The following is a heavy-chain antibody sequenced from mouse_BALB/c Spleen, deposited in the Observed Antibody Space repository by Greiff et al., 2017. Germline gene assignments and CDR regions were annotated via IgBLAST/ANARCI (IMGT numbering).Heavy chain of an antibody. D-gene: IGHD1-1*01. CDR3: ARETYGYAMDY. V-gene: IGHV3-2*02. CDR2: ISYSGST. J-gene: IGHJ4*01. CDR1: GYSITSDYA. Sequence: EVQLQQSGPGLVKPSQSLSLTCTVTGYSITSDYAWNWIRQFPGNKLEWMGYISYSGSTSYNPSLKSRISITRDTSKNQFFLQLNSVTTEDTATYYCARETYGYAMDYWGQGTSVTVSS.